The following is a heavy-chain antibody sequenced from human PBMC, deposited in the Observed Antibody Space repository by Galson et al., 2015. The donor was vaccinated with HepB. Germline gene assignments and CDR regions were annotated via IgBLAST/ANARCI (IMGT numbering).Heavy chain of an antibody. J-gene: IGHJ6*03. CDR3: ARCYSNYVSGYYYYMDV. D-gene: IGHD4-11*01. CDR2: IIPILGIA. V-gene: IGHV1-69*10. CDR1: GGTFSSYA. Sequence: QSGAEVKKPGESLKISCKASGGTFSSYAISWVRQAPGQGLEWMGGIIPILGIANYAQKFQGRVTITADKSTSTAYMELSSLRSEDTAVYYCARCYSNYVSGYYYYMDVWGKGTTVTVSS.